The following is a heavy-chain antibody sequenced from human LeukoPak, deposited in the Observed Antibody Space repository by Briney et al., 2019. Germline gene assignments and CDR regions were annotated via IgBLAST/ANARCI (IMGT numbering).Heavy chain of an antibody. CDR1: GFTFSNYN. CDR2: IDFSSTYI. D-gene: IGHD5-24*01. Sequence: GGSLRLSCAASGFTFSNYNMNWVRQAPGKGLEWVSSIDFSSTYIYYADSMKGRFTISRDNAKNSLYLQMNSLRAEDTAVYYCARDYGDGYNLDVFDYWGQGTLVTVSS. V-gene: IGHV3-21*01. CDR3: ARDYGDGYNLDVFDY. J-gene: IGHJ4*02.